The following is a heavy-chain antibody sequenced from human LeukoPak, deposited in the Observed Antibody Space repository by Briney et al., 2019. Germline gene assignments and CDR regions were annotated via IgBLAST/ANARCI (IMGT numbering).Heavy chain of an antibody. CDR2: IYYSGST. J-gene: IGHJ6*02. Sequence: SETLSLTCTVSGGSISSSSYYWGWIRQPPGKGLEWIGSIYYSGSTYHNPSLKSRVTISVDTSKNQFSLKLSSVTAADTAVYYCAIRSGGYYYYGMDVWGQGTTVTVSS. D-gene: IGHD2-8*02. CDR1: GGSISSSSYY. V-gene: IGHV4-39*01. CDR3: AIRSGGYYYYGMDV.